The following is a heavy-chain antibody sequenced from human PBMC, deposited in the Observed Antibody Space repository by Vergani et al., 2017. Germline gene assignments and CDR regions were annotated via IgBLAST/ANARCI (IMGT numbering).Heavy chain of an antibody. CDR3: ARSQGDYWYFDL. J-gene: IGHJ2*01. Sequence: QVRLEESGPGLVKPSETLSLTCSVSGYSIGSGFYWAWIRQSPGEGLQWLTSIHNRGKTYHNPSLKSRVSVSLDTSKNRFSLNLTSVTATDTAVYYCARSQGDYWYFDLWGPGSLGTGSS. D-gene: IGHD2-21*01. CDR1: GYSIGSGFY. V-gene: IGHV4-38-2*01. CDR2: IHNRGKT.